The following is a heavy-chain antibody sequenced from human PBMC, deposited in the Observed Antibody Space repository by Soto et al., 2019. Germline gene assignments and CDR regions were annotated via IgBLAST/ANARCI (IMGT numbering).Heavy chain of an antibody. CDR2: IYHSGST. J-gene: IGHJ3*02. Sequence: SETLSVTWTVSGGSITRGGYSRSWIRQPPGKGLEWIGYIYHSGSTYYNPSLKSRVTISVDRSKNQFSLKLSSVTAADTAVYYCARARTYYYDSSGYGAFDIWGQGTMVTV. V-gene: IGHV4-30-2*01. CDR1: GGSITRGGYS. CDR3: ARARTYYYDSSGYGAFDI. D-gene: IGHD3-22*01.